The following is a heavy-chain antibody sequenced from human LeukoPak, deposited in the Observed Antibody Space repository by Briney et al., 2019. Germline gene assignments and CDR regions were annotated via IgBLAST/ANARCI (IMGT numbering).Heavy chain of an antibody. Sequence: SGTLSLPCPVPGGSISSFYWSWIRQPPGKGLEWIGYIYYSGSTNYNPSLKRRVTISVDTSKNQFSLKLSSVTAADSAVYSCASLYHDYGDSDAFDIWGQGTMVTVSS. CDR1: GGSISSFY. CDR3: ASLYHDYGDSDAFDI. CDR2: IYYSGST. J-gene: IGHJ3*02. D-gene: IGHD4-17*01. V-gene: IGHV4-59*01.